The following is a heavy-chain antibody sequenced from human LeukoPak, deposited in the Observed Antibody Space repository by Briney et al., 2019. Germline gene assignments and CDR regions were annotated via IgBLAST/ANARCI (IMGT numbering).Heavy chain of an antibody. CDR2: INPNSGVT. Sequence: ASVKVSCKASGYTFTGYHIHWVRQAPGQGPEWMGWINPNSGVTNYAQKFQGRVTMTRDTSISTAYMELSSLRSDDSAVYYCAGEYCSGGSCRQGFDYWGQGTLVTVSS. CDR1: GYTFTGYH. J-gene: IGHJ4*02. D-gene: IGHD2-15*01. V-gene: IGHV1-2*02. CDR3: AGEYCSGGSCRQGFDY.